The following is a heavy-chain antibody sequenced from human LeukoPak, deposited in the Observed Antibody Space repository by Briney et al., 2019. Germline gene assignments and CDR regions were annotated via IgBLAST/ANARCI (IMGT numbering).Heavy chain of an antibody. J-gene: IGHJ4*02. Sequence: GGSLRLSCTASGFTFSTYSMNWVRQAPGRGLEWVSYISGRSTSSYGGAMQYAVSVKGRFTISRENDKNSLYLQMNSLRAEDTAVYYCARSFGEPSAFDYWGQGTLVTVSS. CDR1: GFTFSTYS. CDR2: ISGRSTSSYGGAM. V-gene: IGHV3-48*01. CDR3: ARSFGEPSAFDY. D-gene: IGHD3-10*01.